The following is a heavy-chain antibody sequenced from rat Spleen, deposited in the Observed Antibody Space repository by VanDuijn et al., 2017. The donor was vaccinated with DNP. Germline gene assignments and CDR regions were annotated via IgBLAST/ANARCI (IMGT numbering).Heavy chain of an antibody. V-gene: IGHV3-3*01. CDR2: INSAGSI. Sequence: EVQLQESGPGLLKPSQSLSLTCSVTGYSITSCCRWTWIRKFPGHKLEWMGYINSAGSIEYNPSLKGRISITSDTSKNQFFLQVNSVTTDDTATYYCTRGDILRSFDCWGQGVMVTVSS. J-gene: IGHJ2*01. CDR3: TRGDILRSFDC. D-gene: IGHD1-6*01. CDR1: GYSITSCCR.